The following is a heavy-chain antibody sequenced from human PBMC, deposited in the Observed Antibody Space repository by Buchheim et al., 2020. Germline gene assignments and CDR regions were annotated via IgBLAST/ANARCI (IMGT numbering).Heavy chain of an antibody. J-gene: IGHJ3*02. V-gene: IGHV4-39*01. CDR1: VGSISSSSYY. Sequence: QLQLQESGPGLVKPSETLSLTCTVSVGSISSSSYYWGWIRQPPGKGLEWIGSIYYSGSTYSNPSLKIRVTISVDTSKNQFSLKLSSVTAADTAVYYCARLNTYYGSDAFDIWGQGT. CDR2: IYYSGST. CDR3: ARLNTYYGSDAFDI. D-gene: IGHD3-10*01.